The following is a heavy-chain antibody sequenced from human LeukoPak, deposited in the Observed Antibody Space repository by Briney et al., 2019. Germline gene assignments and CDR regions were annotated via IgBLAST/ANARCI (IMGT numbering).Heavy chain of an antibody. Sequence: SETLSHTCTVSGGSINSYYWSWIRQPPGKGLEWIGYIYTSGSTNYNPSLKSRVTISVDTSKNQFSLKLSSVTAADTAVYYCARLSYYYYYMDVWGKGTTGTVSS. CDR1: GGSINSYY. V-gene: IGHV4-4*09. CDR3: ARLSYYYYYMDV. J-gene: IGHJ6*03. CDR2: IYTSGST.